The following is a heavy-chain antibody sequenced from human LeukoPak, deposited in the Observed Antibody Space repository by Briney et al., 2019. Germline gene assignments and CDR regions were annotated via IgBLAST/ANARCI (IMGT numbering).Heavy chain of an antibody. CDR3: TTDPHDYSNWFPAFDI. J-gene: IGHJ3*02. Sequence: GGSLRLSCAASGFTFSNAWMSWVRQAPGKGLEWVGRIKSKTDGGTTDYAAPVKGRFTISRDDSKNTLYLQMNSLKTEDTAVYYCTTDPHDYSNWFPAFDIWGQGTMVTVSS. CDR1: GFTFSNAW. CDR2: IKSKTDGGTT. V-gene: IGHV3-15*01. D-gene: IGHD4-11*01.